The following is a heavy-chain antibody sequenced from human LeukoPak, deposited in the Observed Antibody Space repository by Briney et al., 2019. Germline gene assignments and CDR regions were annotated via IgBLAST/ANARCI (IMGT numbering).Heavy chain of an antibody. CDR1: GYTFTGYY. CDR3: ARVPSPHDAFDI. V-gene: IGHV1-2*02. D-gene: IGHD6-6*01. CDR2: INPNSGGT. J-gene: IGHJ3*02. Sequence: ASVKVSCKASGYTFTGYYMHWVRQAPGQGLEWMGWINPNSGGTNYAQKFQGRVTMTRDTSISTAYMELSRLRSDDTAVYYCARVPSPHDAFDIWGQGTMVTVSS.